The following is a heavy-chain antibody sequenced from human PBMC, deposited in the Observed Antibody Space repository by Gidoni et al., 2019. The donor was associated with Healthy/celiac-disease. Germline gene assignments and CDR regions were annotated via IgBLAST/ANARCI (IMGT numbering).Heavy chain of an antibody. CDR1: GFTFSSYS. J-gene: IGHJ4*02. V-gene: IGHV3-48*01. Sequence: EVQLVEPGGGLVQPGGSLSLSCAASGFTFSSYSMNWVRQSPGKGLEWVSYISSSSSTIYYADSVKGRFTISRDNAKNSLYLQMNSLRAEDTAVYYCARVISGSYLGCWGQGTLVTVSS. CDR2: ISSSSSTI. D-gene: IGHD1-26*01. CDR3: ARVISGSYLGC.